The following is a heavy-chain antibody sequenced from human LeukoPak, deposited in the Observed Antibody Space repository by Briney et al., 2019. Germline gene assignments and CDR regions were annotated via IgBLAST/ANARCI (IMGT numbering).Heavy chain of an antibody. Sequence: TGGSLRLSCAASGFTFSSYAMHWVRQAPGKGLEWVAVIWYDGSNKYYADSVKGRFTISRDNSKNTMYLQMNSLRVEDTAVYYCARDLTHYFDYWGQGTLVTVSS. CDR1: GFTFSSYA. V-gene: IGHV3-33*08. CDR2: IWYDGSNK. J-gene: IGHJ4*02. CDR3: ARDLTHYFDY.